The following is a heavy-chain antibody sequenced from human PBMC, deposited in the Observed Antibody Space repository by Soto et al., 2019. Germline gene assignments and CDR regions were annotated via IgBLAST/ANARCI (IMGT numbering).Heavy chain of an antibody. D-gene: IGHD3-22*01. Sequence: PGGSLRLSCAASGLTFSGSAMHWVRQASGKGLEWVGRIRSKANSYATAYAASVKGRFTISRDDSKNTAYLQMNSLKTEDTAVYYCTRPRRTYYYDSNGYSGLCYGMDVWGQGTTVTVSS. V-gene: IGHV3-73*01. CDR3: TRPRRTYYYDSNGYSGLCYGMDV. J-gene: IGHJ6*02. CDR1: GLTFSGSA. CDR2: IRSKANSYAT.